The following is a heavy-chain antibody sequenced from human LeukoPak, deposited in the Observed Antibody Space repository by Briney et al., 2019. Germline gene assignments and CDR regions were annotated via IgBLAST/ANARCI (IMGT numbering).Heavy chain of an antibody. CDR2: IYPGDSDT. CDR1: GYSFTSYW. V-gene: IGHV5-51*01. D-gene: IGHD5-12*01. J-gene: IGHJ4*02. Sequence: GESLKISCKGSGYSFTSYWIGWVRQMPGKGLEWMGIIYPGDSDTRYSPSFQGQVTISADKSISTAYLQWSSLKASDTAMYYCARGSGDIVATISPFDYWGQGTLVTVSS. CDR3: ARGSGDIVATISPFDY.